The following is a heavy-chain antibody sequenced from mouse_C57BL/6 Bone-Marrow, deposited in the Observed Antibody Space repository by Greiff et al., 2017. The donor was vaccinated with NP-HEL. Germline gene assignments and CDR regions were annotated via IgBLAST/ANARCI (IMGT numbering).Heavy chain of an antibody. CDR2: INPGSGGT. D-gene: IGHD1-1*01. CDR3: ARESSYDAMDY. CDR1: GYAFTNYL. Sequence: VQLQQSGAELVRPGTSVKVSCKASGYAFTNYLIEWVKQRPGQGLAWIGVINPGSGGTNYNEKFKGKATLTADKSSSTAYMQLSSLTSEDSAVYFCARESSYDAMDYWGQGTSVTVSS. J-gene: IGHJ4*01. V-gene: IGHV1-54*01.